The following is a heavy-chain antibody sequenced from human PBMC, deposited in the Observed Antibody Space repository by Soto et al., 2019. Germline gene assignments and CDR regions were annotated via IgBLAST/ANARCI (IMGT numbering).Heavy chain of an antibody. V-gene: IGHV3-53*01. CDR2: IYSGGST. CDR3: ARGLGELRYYYYGMDV. J-gene: IGHJ6*02. CDR1: GFTVSSNY. Sequence: LRLSCAASGFTVSSNYMSWVRQAPGKGLEWVSVIYSGGSTYYADSVKGRFTISRDNSKNTLYLQMNSLRAEDTAVYYCARGLGELRYYYYGMDVWGQGTTVTVSS. D-gene: IGHD3-16*01.